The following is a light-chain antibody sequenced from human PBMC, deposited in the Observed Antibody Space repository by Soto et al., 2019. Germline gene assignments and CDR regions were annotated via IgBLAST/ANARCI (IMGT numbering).Light chain of an antibody. CDR2: DVS. Sequence: QSVLTQPASVSGSPGQSITISCTGTSSYVGGDNYVSWYQQHPGKAPKLMIYDVSNRPSGVSNRFSGSKSGNTASLTISGLQAEDEADYYCSSYTSSSTLLYVFGTGTKVTVL. V-gene: IGLV2-14*01. CDR1: SSYVGGDNY. J-gene: IGLJ1*01. CDR3: SSYTSSSTLLYV.